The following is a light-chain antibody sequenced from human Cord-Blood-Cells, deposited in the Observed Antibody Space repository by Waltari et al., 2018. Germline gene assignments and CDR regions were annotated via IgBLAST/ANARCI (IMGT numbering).Light chain of an antibody. CDR3: QQYNSYLYT. J-gene: IGKJ2*01. V-gene: IGKV1-5*01. CDR1: QSISSW. Sequence: MPQSPSTLSASVGDRVTITCRASQSISSWLAWYQQKPGKAPKLLIYDASSLESGVPSRFSGSGSGTEFTLTISSLQPDDSATYYCQQYNSYLYTFGQGTKLEIK. CDR2: DAS.